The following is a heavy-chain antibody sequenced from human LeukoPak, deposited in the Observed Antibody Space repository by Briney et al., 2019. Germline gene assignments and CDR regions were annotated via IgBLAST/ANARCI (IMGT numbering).Heavy chain of an antibody. CDR2: ISSSGSTI. CDR3: AGTDVDTAMVFDY. J-gene: IGHJ4*02. Sequence: GGSLRLSCAASGFTFSSYEMNWVRQAPGKGLEWVSYISSSGSTIYYADSVKGRFTISRDNAKNSLYLQMNSLRAEDTAVYYCAGTDVDTAMVFDYWGQGTLVTVSS. CDR1: GFTFSSYE. V-gene: IGHV3-48*03. D-gene: IGHD5-18*01.